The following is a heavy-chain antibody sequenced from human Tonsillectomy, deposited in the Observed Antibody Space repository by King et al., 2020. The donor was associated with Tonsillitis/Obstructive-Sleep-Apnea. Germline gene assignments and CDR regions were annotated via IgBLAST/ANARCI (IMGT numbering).Heavy chain of an antibody. D-gene: IGHD6-6*01. J-gene: IGHJ4*02. CDR3: VKDRGKVVRDFDY. CDR1: GFSFSTYA. Sequence: VQLVESGGGLVQPGGSLRLSCSVSGFSFSTYAMHWVRQAPGKGLEYVSAISGGGGGSTYYPDSVKGRFTISRDDAKNTLYLQMNSLKIEDTAVYYCVKDRGKVVRDFDYWGQGTLVTVSS. CDR2: ISGGGGGST. V-gene: IGHV3-64D*06.